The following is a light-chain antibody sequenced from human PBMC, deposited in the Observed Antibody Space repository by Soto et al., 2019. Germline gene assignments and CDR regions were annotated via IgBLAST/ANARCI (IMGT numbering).Light chain of an antibody. CDR1: QSVSNSY. CDR2: GAT. CDR3: QQYGTSLYT. Sequence: EIVLTQSPGTLSLSPGERATLSCGASQSVSNSYLAWYQQKPGQAPRLLIYGATSRATGIPDRFSGSGSGTDFTLTISRLEPEDFAVYYCQQYGTSLYTFGQGTKLEIK. J-gene: IGKJ2*01. V-gene: IGKV3-20*01.